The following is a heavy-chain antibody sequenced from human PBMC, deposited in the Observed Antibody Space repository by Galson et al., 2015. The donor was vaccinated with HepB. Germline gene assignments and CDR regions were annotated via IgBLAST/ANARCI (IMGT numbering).Heavy chain of an antibody. CDR3: ARGRKLLRLGELSVTPWYYYYGMDV. J-gene: IGHJ6*02. D-gene: IGHD3-16*02. V-gene: IGHV4-34*01. Sequence: SETLSLTCAVYGGSFSGYYWSWIRQPPGKGLEWIGEINHSGSTNYNPSLKSRVTISVDTSKNQFSLKLSSVTAADTAVYYCARGRKLLRLGELSVTPWYYYYGMDVWGQGTTVTVSS. CDR1: GGSFSGYY. CDR2: INHSGST.